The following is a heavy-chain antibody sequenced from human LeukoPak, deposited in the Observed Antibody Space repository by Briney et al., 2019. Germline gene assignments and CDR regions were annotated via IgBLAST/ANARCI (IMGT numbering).Heavy chain of an antibody. CDR2: IKQDGTQK. V-gene: IGHV3-7*05. Sequence: GGSLRLSCAASGFTFISYWMSWVRQAPGRGLEWVADIKQDGTQKYYVDSVEGRITISRDNVKNSLYLQMNSLRVEDTAVYYCARDCGSDCSQAFDIWGQGTMVTVSS. CDR3: ARDCGSDCSQAFDI. J-gene: IGHJ3*02. D-gene: IGHD2-21*02. CDR1: GFTFISYW.